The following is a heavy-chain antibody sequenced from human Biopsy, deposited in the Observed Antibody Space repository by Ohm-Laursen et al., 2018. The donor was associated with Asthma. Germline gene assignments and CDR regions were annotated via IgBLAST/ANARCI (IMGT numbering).Heavy chain of an antibody. Sequence: SLRLSCTASGFILSNYDMHWVRQAPGKGLEWVAVLSYNGNNKYYADSVRGRFTISRDNSENTLYLQMNSLRVEDTAVYYCARVDGVVEAATRLGGMDVWGQGTTVTVS. J-gene: IGHJ6*02. V-gene: IGHV3-30*03. CDR2: LSYNGNNK. D-gene: IGHD2-15*01. CDR3: ARVDGVVEAATRLGGMDV. CDR1: GFILSNYD.